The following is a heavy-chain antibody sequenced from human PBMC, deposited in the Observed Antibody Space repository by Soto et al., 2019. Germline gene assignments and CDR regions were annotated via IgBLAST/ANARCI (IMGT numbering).Heavy chain of an antibody. CDR3: ARGPYIVVVTAIRVGGPNFDY. Sequence: PSETLSLTCAVNGGSFSGYYWSWIRQPPGKGLEWIGEINHSGSTNYNPSLKSRVTISVDTSKNQFSLKLSSVTAADTAVYYCARGPYIVVVTAIRVGGPNFDYWGQGTLVTSPQ. CDR1: GGSFSGYY. D-gene: IGHD2-21*02. J-gene: IGHJ4*02. V-gene: IGHV4-34*01. CDR2: INHSGST.